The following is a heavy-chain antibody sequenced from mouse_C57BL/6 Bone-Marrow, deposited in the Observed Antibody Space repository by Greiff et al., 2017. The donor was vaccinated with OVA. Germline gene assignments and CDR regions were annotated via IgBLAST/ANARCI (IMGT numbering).Heavy chain of an antibody. Sequence: EVQLVESGGGLVQPGGSLSLSCAASGFTFTDYYMSWVRQPPGKALEWLGFIRNKANGYTTEYSASVKGRFTISRDNSQSILYLQMNALRAEDSATYYCARYYYYGSSLVYWYFDVWGTGTTVTVSS. D-gene: IGHD1-1*01. CDR1: GFTFTDYY. V-gene: IGHV7-3*01. J-gene: IGHJ1*03. CDR2: IRNKANGYTT. CDR3: ARYYYYGSSLVYWYFDV.